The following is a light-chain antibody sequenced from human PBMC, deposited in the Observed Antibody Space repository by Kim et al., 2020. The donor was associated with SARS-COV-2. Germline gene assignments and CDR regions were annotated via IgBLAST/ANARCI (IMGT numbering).Light chain of an antibody. CDR1: QSISSW. V-gene: IGKV1-5*03. CDR3: EQHRR. J-gene: IGKJ1*01. CDR2: KAS. Sequence: DIQMTQSPSTLSASVGDRVTITCRASQSISSWLAWYQQKPGKAPKLLIYKASSLESGVPSRFSGSGSGTEFTLTISRLQPDDFATYYGEQHRRCGQGTKVDIK.